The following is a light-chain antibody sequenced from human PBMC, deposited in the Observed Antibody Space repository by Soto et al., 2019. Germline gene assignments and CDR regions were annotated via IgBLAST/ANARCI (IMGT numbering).Light chain of an antibody. CDR3: QQRSNWPPP. J-gene: IGKJ5*01. CDR2: DAS. CDR1: QSVSSSY. Sequence: MLKQSPGALSLSTGERATLSCRASQSVSSSYLAWYQQKPGQAPRLLIYDASNRATGIPARFSGSGSGTDFTLTISSLEPEDFAVYYCQQRSNWPPPSGQRTRLAIK. V-gene: IGKV3D-20*02.